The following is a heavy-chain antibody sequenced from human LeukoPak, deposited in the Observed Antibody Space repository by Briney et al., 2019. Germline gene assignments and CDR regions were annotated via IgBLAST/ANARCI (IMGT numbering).Heavy chain of an antibody. D-gene: IGHD4-17*01. CDR2: IKSKTDGGTT. CDR1: GLTFSNAW. V-gene: IGHV3-15*01. Sequence: PGGSLRLSCEASGLTFSNAWMSWVRQAPGKGLEWVGHIKSKTDGGTTDYAAPVKGRFTISRDDSKNTLYLQMNSLRTEDTAVYYCTTDRDYGDYPEYYFDYWGQGTLVTVSS. J-gene: IGHJ4*02. CDR3: TTDRDYGDYPEYYFDY.